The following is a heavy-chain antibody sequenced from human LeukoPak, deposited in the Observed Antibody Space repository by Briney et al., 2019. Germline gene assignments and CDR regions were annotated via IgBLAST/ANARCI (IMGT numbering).Heavy chain of an antibody. Sequence: GGSLRLSCAASGFTFSSYAMTWVRQAPGKGLEWVSTIGGSGGSTYYAGSVKGRFTVSRDNSKNTFFVQMNSLRADDTAVYYCAKVDSFWYFDLWGRGTLVTVSS. CDR3: AKVDSFWYFDL. CDR1: GFTFSSYA. D-gene: IGHD3-9*01. J-gene: IGHJ2*01. CDR2: IGGSGGST. V-gene: IGHV3-23*01.